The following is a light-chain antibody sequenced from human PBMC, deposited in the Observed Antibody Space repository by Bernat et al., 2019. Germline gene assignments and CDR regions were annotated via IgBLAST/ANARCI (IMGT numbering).Light chain of an antibody. V-gene: IGKV2-30*01. Sequence: DVVLTQSPLFLPVTLGQPASISCTSSRSLVFNDGNSFLHWFQQRPGQSPRRLMYKVSNRDSGVPDRFSGSGSGTEFTLKISRVEAEDVGTYFCMQGARWPPAYTFGQGTTLEI. CDR3: MQGARWPPAYT. J-gene: IGKJ2*01. CDR1: RSLVFNDGNSF. CDR2: KVS.